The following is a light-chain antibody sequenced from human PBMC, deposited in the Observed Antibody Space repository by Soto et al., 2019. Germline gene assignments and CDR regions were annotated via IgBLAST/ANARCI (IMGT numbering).Light chain of an antibody. CDR2: GAS. CDR3: HQYGRSPLFT. V-gene: IGKV3-20*01. CDR1: QCVSSSY. J-gene: IGKJ3*01. Sequence: EIVLTQSPGTLSLSPGERAPLSCRASQCVSSSYLACYQPKPGQAPRLLIYGASSRATGIPDRFSGSGSVTDFTLTISRLEPEDFAVYYCHQYGRSPLFTFGPGTKVDI.